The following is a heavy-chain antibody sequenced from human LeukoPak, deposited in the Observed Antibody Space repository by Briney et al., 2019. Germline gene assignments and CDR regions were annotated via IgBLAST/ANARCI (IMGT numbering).Heavy chain of an antibody. D-gene: IGHD3-22*01. CDR1: GFTFMSYA. CDR3: AKLGYDSSGSPRLVDY. J-gene: IGHJ4*02. V-gene: IGHV3-30*18. CDR2: ISCDGSKK. Sequence: QPGRSLRLSCAASGFTFMSYAMHWVRQAPGKGLEWVAFISCDGSKKYYAESVKGRFTISRDNSKNTLDLQMNSLRAEDTAVYYCAKLGYDSSGSPRLVDYWGQGTLVTVSA.